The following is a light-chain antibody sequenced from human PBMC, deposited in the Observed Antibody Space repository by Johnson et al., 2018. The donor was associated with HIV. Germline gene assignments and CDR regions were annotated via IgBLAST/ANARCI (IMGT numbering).Light chain of an antibody. J-gene: IGLJ1*01. V-gene: IGLV1-51*01. CDR1: SSNIGNNY. Sequence: QSVLTQPPSVSAAPGQKVTISCSGSSSNIGNNYVSWYQQLPGTSPKLLIYENKARPSGIPDRFSGSKSATSATLAITGLQTGDEADYYCGTWDSSLYVFVFGSWTKVTVL. CDR2: ENK. CDR3: GTWDSSLYVFV.